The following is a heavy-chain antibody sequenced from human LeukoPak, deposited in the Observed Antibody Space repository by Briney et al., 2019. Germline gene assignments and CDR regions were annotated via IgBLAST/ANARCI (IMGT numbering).Heavy chain of an antibody. Sequence: PGGSLRLSCAASGFTFSSYSMNWVRQAPGKGLELVSSISSSSSYIYYADSVKGRFTISRDNAKNSLYLQMNSLRAEDTAVYYCARDASSWRPSTDYWGQGTLVTVSS. CDR1: GFTFSSYS. V-gene: IGHV3-21*01. J-gene: IGHJ4*02. CDR3: ARDASSWRPSTDY. CDR2: ISSSSSYI. D-gene: IGHD6-13*01.